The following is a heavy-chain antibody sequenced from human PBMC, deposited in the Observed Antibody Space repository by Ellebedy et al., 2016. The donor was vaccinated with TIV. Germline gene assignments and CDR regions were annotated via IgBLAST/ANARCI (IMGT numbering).Heavy chain of an antibody. D-gene: IGHD5-12*01. CDR3: AKDEGGYVTDY. Sequence: GESLKISXAASGFTFSSYSMNWVRQAPGKGLEWVSSISSSSSYIYYADSVKGRFTISRDNAKNSLYLQMNSLRAEDTAVYYCAKDEGGYVTDYWGQGSLVTVSS. V-gene: IGHV3-21*04. CDR1: GFTFSSYS. CDR2: ISSSSSYI. J-gene: IGHJ4*02.